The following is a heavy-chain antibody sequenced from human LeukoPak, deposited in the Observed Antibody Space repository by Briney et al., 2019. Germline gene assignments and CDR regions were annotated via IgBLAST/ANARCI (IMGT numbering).Heavy chain of an antibody. CDR1: GFTFSSYE. J-gene: IGHJ4*02. D-gene: IGHD3-22*01. CDR2: ISSSGSTI. V-gene: IGHV3-48*03. Sequence: GGSLRLSCAASGFTFSSYEMNWVRQAPGKGLEWVSYISSSGSTIYYADSAKGRFTISRDNAKNSLYLQMNSLRAEDTAVYYCARGLLHGYYDSSGYYVYWGQGTLVTVSS. CDR3: ARGLLHGYYDSSGYYVY.